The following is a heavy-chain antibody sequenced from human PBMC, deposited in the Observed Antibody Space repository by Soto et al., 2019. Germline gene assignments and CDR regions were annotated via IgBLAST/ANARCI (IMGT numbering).Heavy chain of an antibody. CDR2: ISTFNGNT. Sequence: QVQLVQSGVEVKKPGASVKVSCKASGYTFITYGLSWVRQAPGQGLGWMGWISTFNGNTNYAQKFQGRVTMTTDTSTSTAYMELRSLTSDDTAVYYCARGGENFDYWGQGALVTVSS. J-gene: IGHJ4*02. V-gene: IGHV1-18*01. CDR3: ARGGENFDY. CDR1: GYTFITYG. D-gene: IGHD3-10*01.